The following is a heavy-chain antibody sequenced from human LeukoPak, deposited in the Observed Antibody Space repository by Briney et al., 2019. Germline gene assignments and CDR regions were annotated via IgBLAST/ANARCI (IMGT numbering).Heavy chain of an antibody. V-gene: IGHV3-7*01. CDR3: ARGGTTFER. CDR2: IKYDGNEK. Sequence: PGGSLRLSCAASGFTFSSYAMSWVRQAPGKGLEWVANIKYDGNEKNYVDSVKGRFTISRDNAKSSLYLQMNSLRAEDTAVYYCARGGTTFERWGQGTLVTVSS. CDR1: GFTFSSYA. D-gene: IGHD1-1*01. J-gene: IGHJ4*02.